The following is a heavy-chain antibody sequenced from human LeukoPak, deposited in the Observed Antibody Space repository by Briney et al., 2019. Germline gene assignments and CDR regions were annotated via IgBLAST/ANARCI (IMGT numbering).Heavy chain of an antibody. V-gene: IGHV3-74*01. CDR3: AKDLAMVRGVGFDY. Sequence: PGGSLRLSCAASGFTFSSYWMHWVRQAPGKGLVWVSRINSDGSSTRYADSVKGRFTISRDNSKNTLYLQMNSLRAEDTAVYYCAKDLAMVRGVGFDYWGQGTLVTVSS. D-gene: IGHD3-10*01. CDR1: GFTFSSYW. CDR2: INSDGSST. J-gene: IGHJ4*02.